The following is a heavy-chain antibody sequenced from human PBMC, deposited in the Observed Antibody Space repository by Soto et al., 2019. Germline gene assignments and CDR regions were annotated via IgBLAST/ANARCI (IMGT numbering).Heavy chain of an antibody. CDR3: ARGRGCSGGSCYSGVVVDY. CDR1: GGSISSYY. V-gene: IGHV4-59*01. D-gene: IGHD2-15*01. J-gene: IGHJ4*02. CDR2: IYYSGST. Sequence: SETLSLTCTVSGGSISSYYWSWIRQPPGKGLEWIGYIYYSGSTNYNPSLKSRVTISVDTSKNQFSLKLSSVTAADTAVYYCARGRGCSGGSCYSGVVVDYWGQGTLVTVSS.